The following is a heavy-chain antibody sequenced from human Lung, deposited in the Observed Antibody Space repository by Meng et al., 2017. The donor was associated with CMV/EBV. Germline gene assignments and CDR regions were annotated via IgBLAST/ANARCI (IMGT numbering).Heavy chain of an antibody. CDR2: INPDGSEK. CDR3: SRTLDH. V-gene: IGHV3-7*01. J-gene: IGHJ5*02. CDR1: GFTFSTNW. Sequence: ETLSLTCAASGFTFSTNWMDWVRQTPGKGLEWVANINPDGSEKNYVGSVEGRFTISRDNGKNLLSLEMISLRAEDTGVYYCSRTLDHWGQGTLVTGSS.